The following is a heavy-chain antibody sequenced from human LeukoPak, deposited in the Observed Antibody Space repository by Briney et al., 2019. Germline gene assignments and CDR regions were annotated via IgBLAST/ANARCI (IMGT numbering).Heavy chain of an antibody. J-gene: IGHJ4*02. Sequence: GGSLRLSCVVSGFTVSRNYMSWVRQAPGKGLEWVSVIYSDGGTYYADYVKGRFTISRDTSKSTLYLKMNSLRVDDTAVYYCARGGAAADKVFDYWGQGTLVTVSS. CDR2: IYSDGGT. D-gene: IGHD6-13*01. V-gene: IGHV3-53*01. CDR3: ARGGAAADKVFDY. CDR1: GFTVSRNY.